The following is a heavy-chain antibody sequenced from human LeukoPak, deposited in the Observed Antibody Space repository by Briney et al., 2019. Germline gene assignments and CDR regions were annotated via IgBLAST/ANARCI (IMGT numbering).Heavy chain of an antibody. CDR3: ARRDARGWPYLDY. CDR1: GGSISSYY. J-gene: IGHJ4*02. Sequence: PSETLSLTCTVSGGSISSYYCSWIRQPPGKGLEWIGYIYYSGSTNYNPSLKSRVTISVDTSKNQFSLKLSSVTAADTAVYYCARRDARGWPYLDYWGQGTLVTVSS. CDR2: IYYSGST. D-gene: IGHD1-26*01. V-gene: IGHV4-59*08.